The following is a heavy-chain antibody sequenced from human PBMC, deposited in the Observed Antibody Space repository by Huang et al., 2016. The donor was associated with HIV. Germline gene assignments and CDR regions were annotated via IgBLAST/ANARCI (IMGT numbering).Heavy chain of an antibody. CDR3: ARVSRATAAGFAFDI. D-gene: IGHD2-15*01. CDR1: ADTFSSYA. V-gene: IGHV1-69*13. CDR2: ISPPQGTT. J-gene: IGHJ3*02. Sequence: QVQLVQSGAEVKKPGSSVKVSCKASADTFSSYAITWVRQTPGPGLEWMGVISPPQGTTDYSQKFKDRVKITADECTNTAYMELSSLRSEDTAVYFCARVSRATAAGFAFDIWGQGTMVTVSS.